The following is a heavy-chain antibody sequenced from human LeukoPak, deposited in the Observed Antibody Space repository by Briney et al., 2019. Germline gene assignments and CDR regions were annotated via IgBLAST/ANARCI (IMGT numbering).Heavy chain of an antibody. Sequence: SETLSLTCTVSGGSISSGYYWGWIRQPPGKGLEWIGSIYHSGSTYYNPSLKSRVTISVDTSKNQFSLKLSSVTAADTAVYYCASTISTRQYYYYYIDVWGKGTTVTISS. D-gene: IGHD3-3*01. CDR3: ASTISTRQYYYYYIDV. CDR1: GGSISSGYY. CDR2: IYHSGST. J-gene: IGHJ6*03. V-gene: IGHV4-38-2*02.